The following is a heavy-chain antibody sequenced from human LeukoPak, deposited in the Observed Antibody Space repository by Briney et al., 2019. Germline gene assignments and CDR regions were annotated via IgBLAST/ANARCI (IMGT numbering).Heavy chain of an antibody. CDR2: IRYDGSNK. Sequence: GGSLRLSCAASGFTFSSYGMHWVRQAPGKGLEWVAFIRYDGSNKYYADSVKGRFTISRDNSKNTLYLQMNSLRAEDTAVYYCAKVYQDILTGYPNLDFDYWGQGTLVTVSS. CDR1: GFTFSSYG. CDR3: AKVYQDILTGYPNLDFDY. V-gene: IGHV3-30*02. D-gene: IGHD3-9*01. J-gene: IGHJ4*02.